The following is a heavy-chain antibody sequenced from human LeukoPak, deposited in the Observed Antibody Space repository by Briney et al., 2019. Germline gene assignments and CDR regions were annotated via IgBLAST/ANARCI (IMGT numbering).Heavy chain of an antibody. D-gene: IGHD3-3*01. V-gene: IGHV3-48*04. Sequence: SGGSLRLSCAASGFTFSDYSLNWVRQAPGKGLEWVSYISSTSNTIHYADSVKGRFTISRDNAKNSLHLQMNSLRAEDTAVYYCARDPAGIFGVVIPFDPWGQGTLVTVSS. J-gene: IGHJ5*02. CDR1: GFTFSDYS. CDR3: ARDPAGIFGVVIPFDP. CDR2: ISSTSNTI.